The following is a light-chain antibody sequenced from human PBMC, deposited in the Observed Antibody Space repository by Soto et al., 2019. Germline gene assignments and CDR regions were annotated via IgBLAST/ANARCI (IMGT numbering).Light chain of an antibody. V-gene: IGKV1-5*01. CDR1: QSIRTW. CDR3: QHSHSTPLT. J-gene: IGKJ4*01. CDR2: DAT. Sequence: DIQMTQSPSTLSASVGDRVTITCRASQSIRTWLAWYQQKPGKAPKLLIYDATKLESGVPSRFSGSGSGTEFTLSISSLQPDDFATYSCQHSHSTPLTFGGGTKVDIK.